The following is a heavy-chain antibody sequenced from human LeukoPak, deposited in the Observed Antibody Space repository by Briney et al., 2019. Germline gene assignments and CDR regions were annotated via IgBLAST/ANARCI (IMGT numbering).Heavy chain of an antibody. CDR3: ARGRRVPPYYYYGMDV. CDR1: GFTFNSYV. V-gene: IGHV4-34*01. CDR2: INHSGST. Sequence: GSLRLSCAASGFTFNSYVMSWVRQPPGKGLEWIGEINHSGSTNYNPSLKSRVTISVDTSKNQFSLKLSSVTAADTAVYYCARGRRVPPYYYYGMDVWGQGTTVTVSS. J-gene: IGHJ6*02.